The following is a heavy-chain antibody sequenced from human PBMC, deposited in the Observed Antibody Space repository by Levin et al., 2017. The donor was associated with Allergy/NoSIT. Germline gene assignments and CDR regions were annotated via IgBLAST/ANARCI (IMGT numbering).Heavy chain of an antibody. J-gene: IGHJ4*02. V-gene: IGHV4-39*07. D-gene: IGHD6-19*01. CDR2: MSYSGRS. CDR1: GGSISDSSSY. Sequence: SETLSLNCTVSGGSISDSSSYWAWIRQPPGMGLEWIGSMSYSGRSYYNRSLKSRVAISVDTSKNQFSLKLTSVTAADTAVYYCARDSIVVAGSDYWGQGTLVTVSS. CDR3: ARDSIVVAGSDY.